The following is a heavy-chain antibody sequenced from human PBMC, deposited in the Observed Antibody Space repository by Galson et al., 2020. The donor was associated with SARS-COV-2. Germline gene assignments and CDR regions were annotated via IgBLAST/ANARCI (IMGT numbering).Heavy chain of an antibody. J-gene: IGHJ4*02. CDR1: GFTFSSYA. V-gene: IGHV3-23*01. Sequence: GESLKISCAASGFTFSSYAMSWVRQAPGKGLEWVSAISGSGGSTYYADSVKGRFTISRDNSKNTLYLQMNSLRAEDTAVYYCAKVGVAATGEFDYWGQGTLVTVSS. D-gene: IGHD2-15*01. CDR2: ISGSGGST. CDR3: AKVGVAATGEFDY.